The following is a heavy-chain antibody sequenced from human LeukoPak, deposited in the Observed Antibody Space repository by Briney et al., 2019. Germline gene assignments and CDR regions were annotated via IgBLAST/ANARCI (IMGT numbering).Heavy chain of an antibody. CDR2: ISAYNGNT. J-gene: IGHJ3*02. V-gene: IGHV1-18*01. CDR3: ARATDFDI. CDR1: GYTFNRYG. Sequence: ASVKVPCKASGYTFNRYGISWVRQAPGQGLEWMGWISAYNGNTNYAQKFQGRVTMTRNTSISTAYMELSSLRSEDTAVYYCARATDFDIWGQGTMVTVSS.